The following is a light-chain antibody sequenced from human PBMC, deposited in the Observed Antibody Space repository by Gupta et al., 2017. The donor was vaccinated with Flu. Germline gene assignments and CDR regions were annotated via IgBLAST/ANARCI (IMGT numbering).Light chain of an antibody. CDR1: QSLLSSNGNNY. CDR2: LGS. V-gene: IGKV2-28*01. J-gene: IGKJ4*01. Sequence: DIVMTQSPLSLPVTPGESASISCRASQSLLSSNGNNYLDWYLQKPGQAPQLLIYLGSNRASGVPDRFSGSGSGTDFTLKISRVEADDVGVYYCRQELRSPLTFGGGTKVEIK. CDR3: RQELRSPLT.